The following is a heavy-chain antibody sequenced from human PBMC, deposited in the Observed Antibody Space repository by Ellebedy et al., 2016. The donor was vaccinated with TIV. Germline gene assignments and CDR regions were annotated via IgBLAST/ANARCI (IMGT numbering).Heavy chain of an antibody. CDR2: IYYSGST. J-gene: IGHJ5*02. V-gene: IGHV4-59*01. CDR3: ARVAATVDP. CDR1: GGSISSYY. Sequence: MPSETLSLTCTVSGGSISSYYWSWIRQPPGKGLEWIGYIYYSGSTNYNPSLKSRVTISVDTSKNQFSLKLSSVTAADTAVYYCARVAATVDPWGQGTLVTVSS. D-gene: IGHD2-15*01.